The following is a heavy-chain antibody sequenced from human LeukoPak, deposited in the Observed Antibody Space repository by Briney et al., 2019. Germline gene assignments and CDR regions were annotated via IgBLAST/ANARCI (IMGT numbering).Heavy chain of an antibody. CDR2: INSDGSST. D-gene: IGHD3-22*01. Sequence: PGGSLRLSCAASGLTLSSYWMHWVRQAPGKGLVWVSRINSDGSSTRYADSVKGRFTISRDNAKNTLYLQMTSLRAEDTAVYYCAKDQVWIVVGSFDYWGQGTLVTVSS. CDR3: AKDQVWIVVGSFDY. CDR1: GLTLSSYW. V-gene: IGHV3-74*01. J-gene: IGHJ4*02.